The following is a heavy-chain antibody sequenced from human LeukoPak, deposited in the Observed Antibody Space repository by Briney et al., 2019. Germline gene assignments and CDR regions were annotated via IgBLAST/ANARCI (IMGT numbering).Heavy chain of an antibody. J-gene: IGHJ5*02. CDR1: GGSISSSSYY. CDR3: ARDPMYNWNWRSGWFDP. V-gene: IGHV4-39*07. Sequence: PSETLPLTCTVSGGSISSSSYYWGWIRQPPGKGLEWIGSIYYSGSTYYNPSLKSRVTISVDTSKNQFSLKLSSVTAADTAVYYCARDPMYNWNWRSGWFDPWGQGTLVTVSS. D-gene: IGHD1-7*01. CDR2: IYYSGST.